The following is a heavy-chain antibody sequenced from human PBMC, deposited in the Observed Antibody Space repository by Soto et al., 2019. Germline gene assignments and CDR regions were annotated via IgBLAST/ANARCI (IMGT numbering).Heavy chain of an antibody. Sequence: GSLRLSCAASGFTFSSYWMSWVRQAPVKGLEWVANIKQDGSEKYYVDSVKGRFTISRDNAKNSLYLQMNSLRAEDTAVYYCARDSYYDSSGDMDVWGQGTTVTVSS. J-gene: IGHJ6*02. V-gene: IGHV3-7*01. CDR1: GFTFSSYW. CDR2: IKQDGSEK. CDR3: ARDSYYDSSGDMDV. D-gene: IGHD3-22*01.